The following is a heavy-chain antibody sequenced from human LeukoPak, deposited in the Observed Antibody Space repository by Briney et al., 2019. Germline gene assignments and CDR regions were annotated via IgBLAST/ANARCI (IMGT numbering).Heavy chain of an antibody. Sequence: VASVKVSCKASGYTFTGYYMHWVRQAPGQGLEWMGWINPNSGGTNYAQKFQGRVTMTRDTSISTAYMELSRLRSDDTAVYYCARILFPCSGGSCYRDYWGQGTLVTVSS. V-gene: IGHV1-2*02. CDR1: GYTFTGYY. D-gene: IGHD2-15*01. CDR3: ARILFPCSGGSCYRDY. CDR2: INPNSGGT. J-gene: IGHJ4*02.